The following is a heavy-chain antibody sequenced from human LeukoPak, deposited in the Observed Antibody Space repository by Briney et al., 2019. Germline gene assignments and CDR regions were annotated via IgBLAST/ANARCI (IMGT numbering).Heavy chain of an antibody. D-gene: IGHD3-22*01. CDR1: GYTLTELS. CDR2: FDPEDGET. J-gene: IGHJ3*02. Sequence: ASVKVSCKVSGYTLTELSMHWVRQAPGKGLEWMGGFDPEDGETIYAQKFQGRVTMTEDTSTDTAYMELSSLRSEDTAVYYCARGAMMVGADAFDIWGQGTMVTVSS. V-gene: IGHV1-24*01. CDR3: ARGAMMVGADAFDI.